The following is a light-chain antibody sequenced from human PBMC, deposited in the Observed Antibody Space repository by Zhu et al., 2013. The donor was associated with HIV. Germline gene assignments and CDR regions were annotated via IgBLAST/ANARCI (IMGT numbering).Light chain of an antibody. V-gene: IGKV3-20*01. CDR1: QTVSYKY. CDR3: QRFGSSYTWT. Sequence: EIVLTQSPATLSLSPGERATLYCRASQTVSYKYISWYHQKPGQAPRLLIYGASSRASGIPDRFSGSGSGTDFTLSISRLESEDFGMYFCQRFGSSYTWTFGQGTNVEIK. CDR2: GAS. J-gene: IGKJ1*01.